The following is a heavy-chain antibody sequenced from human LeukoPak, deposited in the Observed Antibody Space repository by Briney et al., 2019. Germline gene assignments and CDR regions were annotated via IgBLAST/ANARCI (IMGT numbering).Heavy chain of an antibody. CDR1: GFTFSSYA. CDR2: INHSGST. Sequence: GSLRLSCAASGFTFSSYAMSWVRQPPGKGLEWIGEINHSGSTNYNPSLKSRVTISVDTSKNQFSLKLSSVTAADTAVYYCAREAAAGIGYWGQGTLVTVSS. V-gene: IGHV4-34*01. CDR3: AREAAAGIGY. J-gene: IGHJ4*02. D-gene: IGHD6-13*01.